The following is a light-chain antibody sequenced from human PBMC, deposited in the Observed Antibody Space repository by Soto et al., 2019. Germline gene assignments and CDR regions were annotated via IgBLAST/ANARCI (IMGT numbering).Light chain of an antibody. V-gene: IGKV3-15*01. J-gene: IGKJ4*01. CDR2: DAS. CDR3: QQYRDWPLT. Sequence: EIVLTEYHTTLSVSPGERATLSCRASHSAASAVAWYQQKPGQAPRLLIYDASTRATGIPARFSGSGSATEFTLTISSLQSEDFAVYSCQQYRDWPLTFGGRTMVDIK. CDR1: HSAASA.